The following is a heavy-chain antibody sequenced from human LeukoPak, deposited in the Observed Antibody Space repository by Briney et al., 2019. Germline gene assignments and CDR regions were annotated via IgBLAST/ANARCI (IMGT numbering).Heavy chain of an antibody. CDR1: GYTFTSYG. Sequence: ASVKVSCKASGYTFTSYGISWVRQAPGQGLEWMGWISAYNGNTNYAQKLQGRVTMTTDTSTSTAYMELGSLRSDDTAVYYCARNSGWYEAFYGMDVWGQGTTVTVSS. CDR3: ARNSGWYEAFYGMDV. V-gene: IGHV1-18*01. J-gene: IGHJ6*02. CDR2: ISAYNGNT. D-gene: IGHD6-19*01.